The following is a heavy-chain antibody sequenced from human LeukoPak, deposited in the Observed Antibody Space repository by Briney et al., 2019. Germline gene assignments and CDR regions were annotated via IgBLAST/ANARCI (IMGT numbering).Heavy chain of an antibody. CDR2: ISYDGINK. CDR3: ARETGSYQPIKNWFDP. D-gene: IGHD1-26*01. CDR1: GVIFSSSV. J-gene: IGHJ5*02. Sequence: QTGGSLRLSCTTSGVIFSSSVLHWVRQAPGKGLEWVAVISYDGINKYYADSVKGRFTISRDNSKNTVYLQMNSLRPEDTALYYCARETGSYQPIKNWFDPWGQGTLVTVSS. V-gene: IGHV3-30-3*01.